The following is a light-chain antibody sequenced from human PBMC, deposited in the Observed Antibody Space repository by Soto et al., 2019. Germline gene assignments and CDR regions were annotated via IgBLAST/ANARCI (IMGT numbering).Light chain of an antibody. Sequence: EIVMTQSPATLSVSPGERATLSCRASQSVSSNLAWYQQKPGQAPRLLIYGASTRDTGIPARFSGSGSGTEFTLTISSLQSEDFAVYYCQQYNNWPRLFGQGTKVDIK. J-gene: IGKJ1*01. CDR3: QQYNNWPRL. CDR1: QSVSSN. V-gene: IGKV3-15*01. CDR2: GAS.